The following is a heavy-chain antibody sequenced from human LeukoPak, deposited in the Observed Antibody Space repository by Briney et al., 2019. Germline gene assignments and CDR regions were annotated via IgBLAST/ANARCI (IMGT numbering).Heavy chain of an antibody. Sequence: GGSLRLSCAASGFTFSSYEMNWVRQAPGKGMEWVSYISSSGSTIYYADSVKGRFTISRDNAKDSLYLQMNSLRAEDTAVYYCAELGITMIGGVWGKGTTVTISS. D-gene: IGHD3-10*02. V-gene: IGHV3-48*03. CDR2: ISSSGSTI. J-gene: IGHJ6*04. CDR3: AELGITMIGGV. CDR1: GFTFSSYE.